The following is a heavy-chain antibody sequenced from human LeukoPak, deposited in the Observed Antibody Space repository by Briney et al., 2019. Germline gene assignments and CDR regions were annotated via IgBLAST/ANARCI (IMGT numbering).Heavy chain of an antibody. J-gene: IGHJ4*02. Sequence: PGGFLRLSCAASGFTFSNHAMSWVRQAPGKGLEWVSTISGSGGNTYYADSVKGRFTISRDNSKNTQYLQMSSLRADDTALYYCAKVLSGWYGTDYWGQGTLVTVSS. CDR1: GFTFSNHA. CDR3: AKVLSGWYGTDY. CDR2: ISGSGGNT. D-gene: IGHD6-19*01. V-gene: IGHV3-23*01.